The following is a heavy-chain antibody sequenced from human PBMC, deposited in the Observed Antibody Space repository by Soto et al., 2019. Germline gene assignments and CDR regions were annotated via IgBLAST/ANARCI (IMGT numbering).Heavy chain of an antibody. CDR3: ARTNSGYDYGVAFDI. J-gene: IGHJ3*02. Sequence: ASVKVSCKASGGTFSSYAISWVRQAPGQGLEWMGGIIPIFGTANYAQKFQGRVTITADESTSTAYMELSSLRSEDTAVYYCARTNSGYDYGVAFDIWGQGTMVTVSS. CDR2: IIPIFGTA. D-gene: IGHD5-12*01. V-gene: IGHV1-69*13. CDR1: GGTFSSYA.